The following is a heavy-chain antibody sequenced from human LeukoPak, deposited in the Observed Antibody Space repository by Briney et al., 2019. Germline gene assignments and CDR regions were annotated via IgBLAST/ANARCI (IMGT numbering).Heavy chain of an antibody. CDR1: GGSISSYY. CDR3: ARYYYYSSGRQSGAFDI. J-gene: IGHJ3*02. D-gene: IGHD3-22*01. V-gene: IGHV4-4*09. CDR2: IYTGGST. Sequence: PSETLSLTCTVSGGSISSYYWSWIRQPPGKGLEWIGYIYTGGSTNYNPSLKSRVTISVDTSKNQFSLKLSSVTAADTPVYYGARYYYYSSGRQSGAFDIWGQGTMVTVSS.